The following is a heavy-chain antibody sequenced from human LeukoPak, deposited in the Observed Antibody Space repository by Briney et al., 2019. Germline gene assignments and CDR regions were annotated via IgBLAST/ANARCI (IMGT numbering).Heavy chain of an antibody. V-gene: IGHV3-64*01. CDR2: IKSNGDNT. Sequence: PGGSVRLSCAASGYIFSSYTMHCVRQAPGKGLEYVSYIKSNGDNTHYANSVKGRFTISRDNSKNTLYLQMGSLRAEDMAVYYCARGFASPMDVWGKGTTVTVSS. CDR1: GYIFSSYT. CDR3: ARGFASPMDV. J-gene: IGHJ6*03.